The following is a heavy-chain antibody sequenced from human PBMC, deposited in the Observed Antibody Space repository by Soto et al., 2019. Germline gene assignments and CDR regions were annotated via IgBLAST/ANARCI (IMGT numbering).Heavy chain of an antibody. CDR3: ATLRYSSSLDY. Sequence: GESLKISCKGSGYSFTCYWLDWVRQIPGQGLEWMGIIYPGGSDTRYSPSLQGQVTILADKSNSTASLQWSSLKPWDNAMDHWATLRYSSSLDYRGQGSLVAVSS. J-gene: IGHJ4*02. CDR2: IYPGGSDT. V-gene: IGHV5-51*01. CDR1: GYSFTCYW. D-gene: IGHD6-13*01.